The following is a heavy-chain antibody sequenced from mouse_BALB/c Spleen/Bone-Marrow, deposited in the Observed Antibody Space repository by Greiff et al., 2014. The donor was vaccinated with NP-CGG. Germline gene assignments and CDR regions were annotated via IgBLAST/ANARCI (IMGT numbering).Heavy chain of an antibody. Sequence: EVKVEESGGGLVQPGGSRKLSCAASGFTFSSFGMHWVRQAPEKGLEWVAYISSGSSTIYYADTVKGRFTISRDNPKNTLFLQMTSLRSEDAAMYYCARYGYYDAMDYWGQGTSVTVSS. CDR3: ARYGYYDAMDY. CDR1: GFTFSSFG. J-gene: IGHJ4*01. V-gene: IGHV5-17*02. CDR2: ISSGSSTI. D-gene: IGHD2-2*01.